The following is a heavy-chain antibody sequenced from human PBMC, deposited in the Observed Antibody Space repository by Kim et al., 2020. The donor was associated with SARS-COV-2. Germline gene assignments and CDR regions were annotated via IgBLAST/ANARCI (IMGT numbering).Heavy chain of an antibody. CDR1: GYTFTSYG. Sequence: ASVKVSCKASGYTFTSYGISWVRQAPGQGLEWMGWIRAYNGNTNYAQKLQGRVTMTTDTSTSTAYMELRSLRSDDTAVYYCARRHTSREYDYWYFDLWGRGTLVTVSS. D-gene: IGHD6-6*01. J-gene: IGHJ2*01. V-gene: IGHV1-18*04. CDR3: ARRHTSREYDYWYFDL. CDR2: IRAYNGNT.